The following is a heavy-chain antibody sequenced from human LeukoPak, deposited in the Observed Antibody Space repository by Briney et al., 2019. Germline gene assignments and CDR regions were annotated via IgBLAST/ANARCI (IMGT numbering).Heavy chain of an antibody. V-gene: IGHV3-21*01. CDR1: GFTFSSYV. CDR3: ARVPAYYDFWSGYSDY. CDR2: IGSSSSYI. J-gene: IGHJ4*02. Sequence: GGSLRLSCAASGFTFSSYVMNWVRQAPGRGLEWVSSIGSSSSYIYYADSMKGRFTISRDNAKKSLYLQMNSLRAEDTAVYYCARVPAYYDFWSGYSDYWGQGTLVTVSS. D-gene: IGHD3-3*01.